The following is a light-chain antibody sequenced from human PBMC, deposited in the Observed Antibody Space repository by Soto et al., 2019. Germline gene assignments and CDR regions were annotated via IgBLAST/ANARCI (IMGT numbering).Light chain of an antibody. Sequence: DIQMTQSPSTLSGSVGDRVTITCRASQTISSWLAWYQQKPGKAPKLLIYTASTLQSGVPSRFSGSGSGTEFTLTISSLQPDDFATYYCQQYNSYRTFGQGTKVDI. CDR2: TAS. J-gene: IGKJ1*01. CDR1: QTISSW. CDR3: QQYNSYRT. V-gene: IGKV1-5*01.